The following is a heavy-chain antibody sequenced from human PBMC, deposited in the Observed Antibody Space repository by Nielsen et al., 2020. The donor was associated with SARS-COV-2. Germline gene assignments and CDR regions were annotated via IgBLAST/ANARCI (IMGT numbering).Heavy chain of an antibody. V-gene: IGHV4-59*01. CDR3: ARASPRTIFGVVIIGGSLDY. CDR1: GGSISSYY. J-gene: IGHJ4*02. CDR2: IYYSGST. D-gene: IGHD3-3*01. Sequence: SETLSLTCTVSGGSISSYYWSWIRQPPGKGLEWIGYIYYSGSTNYNPSLKSRVTISVDTSKNQFSLKPSSVTAADTAVYYCARASPRTIFGVVIIGGSLDYWGQGTLVTVSS.